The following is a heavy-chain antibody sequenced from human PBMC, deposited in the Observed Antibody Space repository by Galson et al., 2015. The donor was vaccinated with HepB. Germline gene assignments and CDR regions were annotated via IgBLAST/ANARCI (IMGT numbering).Heavy chain of an antibody. CDR3: ARDRLGRVRSTSCLSCGNWFDP. D-gene: IGHD2-2*01. CDR1: GYTFTSYG. J-gene: IGHJ5*02. CDR2: ISAYNGNT. V-gene: IGHV1-18*04. Sequence: SVKVSCKASGYTFTSYGISWVRQAPGQGLEWMGWISAYNGNTNYAQKLQGRVTMTTDTSTSTAYMELRSLRSDDTAVYYCARDRLGRVRSTSCLSCGNWFDPWGQGTLVTVSS.